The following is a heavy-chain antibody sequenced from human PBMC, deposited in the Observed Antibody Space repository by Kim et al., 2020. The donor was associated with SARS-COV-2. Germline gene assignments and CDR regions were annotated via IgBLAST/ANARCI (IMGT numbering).Heavy chain of an antibody. Sequence: GGSLILSCAASGFTFSSYSMNWVRQAPGKGLEWVSSISSSSSYIYYADSVKGRFTISRDNAKNSLYLQMNSLRAEDTAVYYCARDGIDYDILTGYYKGRYFYYGMDVWGQGTTVTVSS. CDR1: GFTFSSYS. J-gene: IGHJ6*02. CDR2: ISSSSSYI. D-gene: IGHD3-9*01. V-gene: IGHV3-21*01. CDR3: ARDGIDYDILTGYYKGRYFYYGMDV.